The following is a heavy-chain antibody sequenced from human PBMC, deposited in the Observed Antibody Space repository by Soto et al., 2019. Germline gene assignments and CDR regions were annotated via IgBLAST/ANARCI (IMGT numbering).Heavy chain of an antibody. V-gene: IGHV3-33*01. D-gene: IGHD4-17*01. CDR2: IWYDGSNK. Sequence: QVQLVESGGGVVQPGRSLRLSCAASGFTFSSYGMHWVRQAPGKGLEWVAVIWYDGSNKYYADSVKGRFTISRDNSKNTLYLQMNSLRAEDTAVYYCARELFLHYGETGGHPFDYWGQGTLVTVSS. CDR1: GFTFSSYG. CDR3: ARELFLHYGETGGHPFDY. J-gene: IGHJ4*02.